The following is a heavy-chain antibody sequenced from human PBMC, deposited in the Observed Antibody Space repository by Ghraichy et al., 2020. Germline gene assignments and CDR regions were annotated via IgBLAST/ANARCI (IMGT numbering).Heavy chain of an antibody. Sequence: GESLNISCAASGFTFSSYSMNWVRQAPGKGLEWVSYISSSSTIYYADSVKGRFTISRDNAKNSLYLQMNSLRAEDTAVYYCARDRGMTTVTTGWFDPWGQGTLVTVSS. V-gene: IGHV3-48*04. D-gene: IGHD4-17*01. CDR1: GFTFSSYS. CDR3: ARDRGMTTVTTGWFDP. CDR2: ISSSSTI. J-gene: IGHJ5*02.